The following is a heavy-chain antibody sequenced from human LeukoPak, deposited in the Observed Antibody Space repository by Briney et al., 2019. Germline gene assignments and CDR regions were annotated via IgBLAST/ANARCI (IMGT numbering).Heavy chain of an antibody. J-gene: IGHJ4*02. Sequence: PSETLSLTCTVSGGSISSGGYSWSWIRQPPGKGLEWIGYIYHNGNTYYNPSLKSRVTISVDMSKNQFSLNLHSVTAADTAVYYCARVLRSSGSYHFDYWGQGTLVTVSS. V-gene: IGHV4-30-2*01. CDR2: IYHNGNT. CDR1: GGSISSGGYS. D-gene: IGHD3-10*01. CDR3: ARVLRSSGSYHFDY.